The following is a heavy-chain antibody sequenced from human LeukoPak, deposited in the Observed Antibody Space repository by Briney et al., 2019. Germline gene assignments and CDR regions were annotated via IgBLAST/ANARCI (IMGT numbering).Heavy chain of an antibody. J-gene: IGHJ6*02. CDR1: GASISPYY. Sequence: SETLSLTCTISGASISPYYWSWIRQPPGKGLEWIGYVYFSGSTSYNPSLQSRVTLSVDTSKNQISLKLNSVSAADTAVYYCARSVLNCYYYAVDVWGQGTTVTVSS. CDR2: VYFSGST. D-gene: IGHD4/OR15-4a*01. V-gene: IGHV4-59*12. CDR3: ARSVLNCYYYAVDV.